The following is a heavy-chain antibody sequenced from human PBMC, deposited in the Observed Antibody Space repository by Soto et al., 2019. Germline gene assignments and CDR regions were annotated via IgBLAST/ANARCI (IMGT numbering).Heavy chain of an antibody. CDR1: GFTFSNYA. CDR2: TSYDGNNE. Sequence: VQLLESGGGVVQPGRSLRLSCAASGFTFSNYAMHWVRQAPGKGLEWVALTSYDGNNEYYTDSVKGRFTISRDNSKNTLFLQMNSPRPEDTAVYYCAKDKGVFNWATSYFDYWGQGALVTVSS. J-gene: IGHJ4*02. CDR3: AKDKGVFNWATSYFDY. V-gene: IGHV3-30*18. D-gene: IGHD1-1*01.